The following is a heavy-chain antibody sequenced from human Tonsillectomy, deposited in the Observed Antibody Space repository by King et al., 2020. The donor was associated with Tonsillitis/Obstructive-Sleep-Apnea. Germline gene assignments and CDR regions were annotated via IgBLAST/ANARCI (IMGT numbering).Heavy chain of an antibody. V-gene: IGHV3-48*03. CDR3: ARGADIVVVPASQGTVDYMDV. D-gene: IGHD2-2*01. Sequence: VQLVESGGGLVQPGGSLTLSCAASGFTFSSYEMNWVRQAPGKGLEWVSYISSVGSTIYYADYVKGRFTISRDNAKNSLCLQMSSLRAEDTAIYYCARGADIVVVPASQGTVDYMDVWGKGTTVTVSS. J-gene: IGHJ6*03. CDR1: GFTFSSYE. CDR2: ISSVGSTI.